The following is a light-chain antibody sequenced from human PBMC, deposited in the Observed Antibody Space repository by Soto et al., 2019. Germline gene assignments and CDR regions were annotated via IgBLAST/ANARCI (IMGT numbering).Light chain of an antibody. CDR2: DAS. CDR3: QQRGDWPLYT. V-gene: IGKV3-11*01. J-gene: IGKJ2*01. CDR1: QSVSTN. Sequence: EIVLTQSPATLSLSPGERATLSCRASQSVSTNLAWYQQKPGQAPRLLIYDASNRATGIPARFSGSGSGADFTLTISSLEPEDFAIYYCQQRGDWPLYTFGQGTKLEIK.